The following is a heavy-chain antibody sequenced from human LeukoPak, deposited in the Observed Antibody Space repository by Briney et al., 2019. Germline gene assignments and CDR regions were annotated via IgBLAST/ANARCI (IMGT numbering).Heavy chain of an antibody. CDR2: ISKSGDHT. J-gene: IGHJ6*02. CDR3: ATSWGPDTSAFRWGRDGMDV. CDR1: GFTFNNYA. D-gene: IGHD3-16*01. V-gene: IGHV3-23*01. Sequence: GGSLRLSCAGSGFTFNNYAMSWVRQAPGKGLEWVSAISKSGDHTYYAASAKGRFTIYRDNSKNTQYLQMNSLRAEDTAVYYCATSWGPDTSAFRWGRDGMDVWGQGTTVIVS.